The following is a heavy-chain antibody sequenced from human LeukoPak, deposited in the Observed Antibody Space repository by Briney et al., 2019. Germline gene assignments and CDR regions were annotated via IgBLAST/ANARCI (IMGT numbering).Heavy chain of an antibody. D-gene: IGHD2-2*02. Sequence: QAGGSLRLSCAASGFSFSSYWMHWVRQVPGKGLVWVSRINSDGTSTNYADSVKGRFTISRDNSKNTLYLQMNSLRAEDTAVYYCARGKPATAIRPYFDYWGQGTLVTVSS. CDR2: INSDGTST. V-gene: IGHV3-74*01. CDR3: ARGKPATAIRPYFDY. CDR1: GFSFSSYW. J-gene: IGHJ4*02.